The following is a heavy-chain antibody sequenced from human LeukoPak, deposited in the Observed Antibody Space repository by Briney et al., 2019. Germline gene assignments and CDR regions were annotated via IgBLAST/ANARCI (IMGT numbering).Heavy chain of an antibody. V-gene: IGHV3-48*03. J-gene: IGHJ4*02. CDR3: ARGYYSDTTGYNPLDH. CDR1: GCTFSSYE. D-gene: IGHD3-22*01. Sequence: GGSLRLSCAASGCTFSSYEMNWVRQAPGKGLEWISYISSSGSSMSYADSVKGRFTISRDNAKNSMYLQMTSLRAGDAAVYYCARGYYSDTTGYNPLDHWGQGTLVTVSS. CDR2: ISSSGSSM.